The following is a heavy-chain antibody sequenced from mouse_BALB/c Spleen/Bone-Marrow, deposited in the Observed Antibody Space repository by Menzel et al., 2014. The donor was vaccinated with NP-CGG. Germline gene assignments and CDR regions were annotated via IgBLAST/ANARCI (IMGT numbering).Heavy chain of an antibody. Sequence: SGAELAKPGASVKMSCKASGYTFTSYWMHWVKQRPGQGLEWIGYINPSTGYTEYNQKFKDKATLTADKSSSTAYMQLSSLTSEDSAVCYCARLTTVVPYDYWGQGTTLTVSS. CDR2: INPSTGYT. V-gene: IGHV1-7*01. CDR1: GYTFTSYW. CDR3: ARLTTVVPYDY. D-gene: IGHD1-1*01. J-gene: IGHJ2*01.